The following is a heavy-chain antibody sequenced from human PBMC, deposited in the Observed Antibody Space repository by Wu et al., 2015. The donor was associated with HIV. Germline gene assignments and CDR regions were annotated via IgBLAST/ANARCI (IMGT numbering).Heavy chain of an antibody. V-gene: IGHV1-2*06. D-gene: IGHD4-11*01. CDR2: INPSGGAT. CDR1: GYTFTNYY. Sequence: QVQLVQSGAEVKKPGASVKVSCGTSGYTFTNYYIHWVRQAPGHGLEWMARINPSGGATIYAEAFEGRIMVSSDTSLNTVYMELESLTSGDTAMYFCARDATPITTEFDFWGQGTLITVSS. J-gene: IGHJ4*02. CDR3: ARDATPITTEFDF.